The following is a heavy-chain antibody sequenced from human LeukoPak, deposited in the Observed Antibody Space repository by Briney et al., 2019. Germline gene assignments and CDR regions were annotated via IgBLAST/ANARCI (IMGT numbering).Heavy chain of an antibody. J-gene: IGHJ4*02. CDR3: AREAIAVAGT. D-gene: IGHD6-19*01. CDR1: GFTFSSYA. Sequence: GGSLRLSCAASGFTFSSYAMHWVRQAPGKGLEWVAVISYDGSNKYYADSVKGRFTISRDNSKNTLYLQMNSLRAEDTAVYYRAREAIAVAGTWGQGTLVTVSS. CDR2: ISYDGSNK. V-gene: IGHV3-30-3*01.